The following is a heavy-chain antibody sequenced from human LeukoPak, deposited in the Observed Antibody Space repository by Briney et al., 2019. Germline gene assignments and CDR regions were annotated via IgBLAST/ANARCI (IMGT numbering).Heavy chain of an antibody. Sequence: PGGSLRLSCAASGFTVRSNYMSWVRQAPGKGLEWVSLIFNDGSTYYADSVKARFTISRDNSMDTLYLQMNSLRVEDTAVYYRARDPGGDNAYWGQGTLVTVSS. D-gene: IGHD4-17*01. CDR2: IFNDGST. J-gene: IGHJ4*02. CDR1: GFTVRSNY. CDR3: ARDPGGDNAY. V-gene: IGHV3-66*01.